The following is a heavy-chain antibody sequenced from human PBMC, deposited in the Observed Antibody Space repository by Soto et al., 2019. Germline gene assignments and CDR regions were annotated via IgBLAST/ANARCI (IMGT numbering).Heavy chain of an antibody. V-gene: IGHV1-46*01. CDR2: IRPDGGRT. Sequence: ASVKVSCKASGYTFTTYYMHWVRQAPGQGLEWMGIIRPDGGRTSYAQKSQGRVTMTRDTSTSTVYMELSSLRSEDTAVYYCATRDPGHYWGQGTLVTVSS. CDR1: GYTFTTYY. CDR3: ATRDPGHY. J-gene: IGHJ4*02.